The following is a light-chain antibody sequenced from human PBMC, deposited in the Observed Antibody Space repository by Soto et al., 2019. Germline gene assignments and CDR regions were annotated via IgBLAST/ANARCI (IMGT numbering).Light chain of an antibody. CDR3: SSYTRSSTRV. J-gene: IGLJ3*02. CDR2: EVS. V-gene: IGLV2-14*01. Sequence: QSVLTQPAAVSGSPGQSIPISCTGTSSDVGGYNYVSWYQQHPGKAPKLMIYEVSNRPSGVANRFSGSNSGNTASLTISGLQADDEADYYCSSYTRSSTRVFGGGTELTVL. CDR1: SSDVGGYNY.